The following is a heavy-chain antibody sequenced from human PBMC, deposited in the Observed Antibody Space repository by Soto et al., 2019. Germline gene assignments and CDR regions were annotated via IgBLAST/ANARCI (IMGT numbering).Heavy chain of an antibody. Sequence: EVQLVESGGGLVQPGGSLRISCAASGFSFSNYSMNWVRQAPGKGLEWVSYISGRSTGRYSTDYADSVKGRFTVSRDNTNNSLYLQMHSLRAEDTAVYYCARDAEVGFDPVGHYFDNWGQGTLVTVSS. CDR2: ISGRSTGRYST. D-gene: IGHD5-12*01. CDR3: ARDAEVGFDPVGHYFDN. J-gene: IGHJ4*02. V-gene: IGHV3-48*04. CDR1: GFSFSNYS.